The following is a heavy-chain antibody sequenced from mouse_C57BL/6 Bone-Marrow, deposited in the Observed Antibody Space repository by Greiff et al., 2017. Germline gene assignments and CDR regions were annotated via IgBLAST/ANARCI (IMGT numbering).Heavy chain of an antibody. CDR1: GYTFTDYY. Sequence: EVQLQQSGPELVKPGASVKISCKASGYTFTDYYMNWVKQSHGKSLEWIGDINPNNGGTSYNQKFKGKATLTVDKSSSTAYMELRSLTSEDSAVYYCARSLVITTAPGFAYWGQGTLVTVSA. CDR3: ARSLVITTAPGFAY. CDR2: INPNNGGT. J-gene: IGHJ3*01. D-gene: IGHD1-1*01. V-gene: IGHV1-26*01.